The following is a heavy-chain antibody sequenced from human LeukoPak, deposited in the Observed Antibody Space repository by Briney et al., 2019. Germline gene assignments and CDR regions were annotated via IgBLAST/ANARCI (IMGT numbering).Heavy chain of an antibody. CDR2: VYHSGNT. J-gene: IGHJ5*02. Sequence: PSETLSLTCTVSGGSISNYYWNWIRQPPGKRLEWLGSVYHSGNTNYNPSLGSRVTMSVDTSKNQFSLKLNSVTATDTAVYYCARRISGDYGNWLDPWGQGTPVTVSS. CDR1: GGSISNYY. V-gene: IGHV4-59*01. CDR3: ARRISGDYGNWLDP. D-gene: IGHD4-17*01.